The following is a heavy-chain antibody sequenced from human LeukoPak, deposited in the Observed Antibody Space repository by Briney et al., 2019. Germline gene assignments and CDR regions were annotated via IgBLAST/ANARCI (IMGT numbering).Heavy chain of an antibody. Sequence: ASVKVSCKASGYTFTSYAMHWVRQAPRQRREWVGWNNARKGNTKYSQKFQGRVTITRDTSASTAYMELSSLRSEDTAVYSCARGAAVLRFLEWSDDAFDIWGQETMVTVSS. CDR1: GYTFTSYA. CDR2: NNARKGNT. D-gene: IGHD3-3*01. J-gene: IGHJ3*02. CDR3: ARGAAVLRFLEWSDDAFDI. V-gene: IGHV1-3*01.